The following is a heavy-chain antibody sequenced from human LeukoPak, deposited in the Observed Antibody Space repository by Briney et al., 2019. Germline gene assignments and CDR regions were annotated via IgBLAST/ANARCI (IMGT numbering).Heavy chain of an antibody. CDR3: ARIGEDDYSHYVAFDV. CDR2: IKQNGAEK. Sequence: GGSLRLSCVASTFTKAWMNWVRQAPGKGLEWVANIKQNGAEKYYVDSVKGRFTISRDNAKNSLYLQMNSLRVEDTAMYYCARIGEDDYSHYVAFDVWGQGTMVTVSS. V-gene: IGHV3-7*01. J-gene: IGHJ3*01. CDR1: TFTKAW. D-gene: IGHD4-11*01.